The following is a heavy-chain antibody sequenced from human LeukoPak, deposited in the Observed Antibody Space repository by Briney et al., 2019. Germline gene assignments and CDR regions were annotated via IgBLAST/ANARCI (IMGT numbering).Heavy chain of an antibody. Sequence: GGSLRLSCAASGFTFDDYVMHWVRQAPGKGLEWVSLISWDGGASYYTDSVKGRFTISRDNNKNSLYLQMNSLTTDDTAFYYCTKDRGTTSAAGFDYWGQGTLVTVSS. CDR2: ISWDGGAS. CDR3: TKDRGTTSAAGFDY. D-gene: IGHD6-13*01. CDR1: GFTFDDYV. J-gene: IGHJ4*02. V-gene: IGHV3-43D*03.